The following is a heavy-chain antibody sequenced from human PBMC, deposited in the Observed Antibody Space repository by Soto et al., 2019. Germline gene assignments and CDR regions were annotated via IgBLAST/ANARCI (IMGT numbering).Heavy chain of an antibody. J-gene: IGHJ6*02. V-gene: IGHV3-23*01. D-gene: IGHD4-4*01. CDR3: VKPPVITASYYYYDMDV. Sequence: EAQLLESGGGLVQPGGSLRLSCAASGFTFSTYPMSWVRQAPGKGLEWVSGISGSGISTYYTDSVKGRFTISRVNSKNTVFLQMNSLRDEDTAVYYCVKPPVITASYYYYDMDVWGQGTTVTVSS. CDR2: ISGSGIST. CDR1: GFTFSTYP.